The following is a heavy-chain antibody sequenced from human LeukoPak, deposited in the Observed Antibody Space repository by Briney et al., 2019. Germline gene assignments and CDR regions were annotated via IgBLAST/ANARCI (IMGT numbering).Heavy chain of an antibody. V-gene: IGHV1-18*01. CDR2: ISAYNDNT. J-gene: IGHJ6*02. CDR1: GYTFTSYG. CDR3: ARDLGYYYYGMDV. Sequence: ASVKVSCKASGYTFTSYGISWVRQAPGQGLEWMGWISAYNDNTKHAQKLQGRVFMTTDTSTRTAYMEMRSLRSDDTAVYYCARDLGYYYYGMDVWGQGTTVSVSS.